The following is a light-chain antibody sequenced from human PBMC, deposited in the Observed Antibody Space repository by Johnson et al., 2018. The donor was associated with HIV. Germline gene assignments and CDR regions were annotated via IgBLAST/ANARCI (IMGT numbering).Light chain of an antibody. CDR2: ENN. CDR1: SSNIGNNY. J-gene: IGLJ1*01. Sequence: QAVLTQPPSVSAAPGQKVTISCSGSSSNIGNNYVSWYQQLPGTAPKLLIYENNKRPSGIPDRFSGSKSGTSATLGITGLQTGDEADYYCGTWDSSLGALGGVFGTGTKVTVL. CDR3: GTWDSSLGALGGV. V-gene: IGLV1-51*02.